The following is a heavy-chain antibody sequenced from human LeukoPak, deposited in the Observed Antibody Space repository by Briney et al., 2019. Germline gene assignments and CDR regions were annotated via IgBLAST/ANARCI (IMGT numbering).Heavy chain of an antibody. J-gene: IGHJ3*02. D-gene: IGHD2-15*01. CDR2: IYYSGST. CDR3: AREGLGYCSGGSCSDPFDI. Sequence: SETPSLTCAVYGGSFSGYYWSWIRQPPGKGLEWIGYIYYSGSTNYNPSLKSRVTISVDTSKNQFSLKLSSVTAADTAVYYCAREGLGYCSGGSCSDPFDIWGQGTMVTVSS. V-gene: IGHV4-59*01. CDR1: GGSFSGYY.